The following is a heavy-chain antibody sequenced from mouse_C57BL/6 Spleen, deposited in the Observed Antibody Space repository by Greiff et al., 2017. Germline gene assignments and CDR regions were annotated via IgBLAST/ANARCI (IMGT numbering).Heavy chain of an antibody. CDR2: IYIGNGYT. D-gene: IGHD2-2*01. CDR1: GYTFTSYG. CDR3: ARSADGYDLYYAMDY. J-gene: IGHJ4*01. V-gene: IGHV1-58*01. Sequence: EVKLEESGAELVRPWSSVKMSCTTSGYTFTSYGINWVKPRPGQGLEWIGYIYIGNGYTEYNEKFKGKATLTSDTSSSKAYMQLSSLTSEDSAIYFCARSADGYDLYYAMDYWGQGTSVTVSS.